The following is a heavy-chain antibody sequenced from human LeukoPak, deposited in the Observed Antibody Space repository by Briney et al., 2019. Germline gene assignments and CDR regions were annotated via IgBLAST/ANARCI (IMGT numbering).Heavy chain of an antibody. J-gene: IGHJ3*02. Sequence: SVNVSCKASGFTFTSSAMQWVRQARGQRLEWIGWIVVGSGNTNYAQKFQERVTITRDMSTSTAYMELSSLRSEDTAVYYCAAEAVVVPAGAFDIWGQGTMVTVSS. CDR1: GFTFTSSA. CDR2: IVVGSGNT. CDR3: AAEAVVVPAGAFDI. V-gene: IGHV1-58*02. D-gene: IGHD2-2*01.